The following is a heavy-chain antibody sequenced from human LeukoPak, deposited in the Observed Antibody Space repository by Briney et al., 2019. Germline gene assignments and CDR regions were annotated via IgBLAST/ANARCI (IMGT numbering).Heavy chain of an antibody. Sequence: ASVKVSCKASGYTFTAYDVNWLRQATGQGLEWMGWMNPNSDNTGYAQKFQGRVTMTRNTSITTAYLELSSLRSEDTAVYYCARGRDFLSGYYTRFDSWGQGTLVTVSS. J-gene: IGHJ4*02. D-gene: IGHD3-3*01. CDR1: GYTFTAYD. V-gene: IGHV1-8*02. CDR3: ARGRDFLSGYYTRFDS. CDR2: MNPNSDNT.